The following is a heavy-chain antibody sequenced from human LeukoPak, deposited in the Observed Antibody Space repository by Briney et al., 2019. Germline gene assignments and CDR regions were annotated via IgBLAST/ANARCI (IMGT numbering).Heavy chain of an antibody. D-gene: IGHD6-13*01. V-gene: IGHV4-34*01. CDR1: GGSFSGYY. J-gene: IGHJ4*02. CDR3: ARGSSWSK. Sequence: SETLSLTCAVYGGSFSGYYWSWIRQPPWKVLEWIGEINHSGSTNYNPSLKSRVTISVDTSKNQVSLKLSSVTAADTAVYYCARGSSWSKWGQGTLVTVSS. CDR2: INHSGST.